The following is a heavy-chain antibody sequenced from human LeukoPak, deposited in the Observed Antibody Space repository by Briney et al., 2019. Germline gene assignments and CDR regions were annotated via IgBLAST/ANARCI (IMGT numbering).Heavy chain of an antibody. CDR1: GGTFSSYA. CDR2: IIPILGTA. J-gene: IGHJ4*02. Sequence: PVASVTVSCKASGGTFSSYAISWVRHAPGQGLEWMGGIIPILGTANYAQKFQGRVTITADESTSTAYMELSSLRSEDTAVYYCARGKVGAPVDYWGQGTLVTVSS. CDR3: ARGKVGAPVDY. D-gene: IGHD1-26*01. V-gene: IGHV1-69*01.